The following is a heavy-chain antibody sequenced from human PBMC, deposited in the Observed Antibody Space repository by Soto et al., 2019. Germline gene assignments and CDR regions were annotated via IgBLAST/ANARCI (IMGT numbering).Heavy chain of an antibody. D-gene: IGHD4-17*01. V-gene: IGHV3-48*02. J-gene: IGHJ4*02. CDR1: GFGFSDYS. Sequence: VPLLESGGGLVHPGGSLRLSCVASGFGFSDYSMHWVRQAPGKGLEWVSYITSSGDSIYYADSIKGRFTVSRDNAKNSLFLQMNSLREEDTAVYYCARLPKGSTVTSWGQGTLVTVSS. CDR3: ARLPKGSTVTS. CDR2: ITSSGDSI.